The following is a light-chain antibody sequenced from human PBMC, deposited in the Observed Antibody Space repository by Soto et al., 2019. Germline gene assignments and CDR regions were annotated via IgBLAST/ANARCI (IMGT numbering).Light chain of an antibody. CDR1: SGSIASNY. V-gene: IGLV6-57*04. J-gene: IGLJ2*01. CDR3: QSYDSSMSVV. CDR2: EDN. Sequence: NFMLTQPHSVSESPGKTVTISYTRSSGSIASNYVQWYQQRPGSAPTTVIYEDNQRPSGVPDRFSGSIDSSSNSASLTISGLKTEDEADYYCQSYDSSMSVVFGGGTKLTVL.